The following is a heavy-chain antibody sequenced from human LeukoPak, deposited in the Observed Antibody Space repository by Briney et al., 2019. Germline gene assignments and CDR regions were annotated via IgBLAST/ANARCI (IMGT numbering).Heavy chain of an antibody. J-gene: IGHJ2*01. Sequence: SETLSLTCTVSGVSISTGLYYWGWIRQPPGKGLEWIGSIYYSGYTYYNPYYNTSPKSRVTISVDTSKNQFSLKLSSVTATDTAVYYCARHGYCGGGSCFTDWYFDLWGRGTLVTVSS. CDR2: IYYSGYT. CDR1: GVSISTGLYY. V-gene: IGHV4-39*01. D-gene: IGHD2-15*01. CDR3: ARHGYCGGGSCFTDWYFDL.